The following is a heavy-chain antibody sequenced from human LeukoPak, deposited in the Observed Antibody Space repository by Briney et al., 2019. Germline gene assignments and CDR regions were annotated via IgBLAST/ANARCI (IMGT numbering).Heavy chain of an antibody. CDR1: GYTFTSYD. D-gene: IGHD3-10*01. CDR3: ARGPPDYGSGLNWFDP. V-gene: IGHV1-8*01. J-gene: IGHJ5*02. CDR2: MNPNSGNT. Sequence: GASVKVSCKASGYTFTSYDINWVRQATGHGLEWMGWMNPNSGNTGYAQKFQGRVTMTRNTSISTAYMELSSLRSEDTAVYYCARGPPDYGSGLNWFDPWGQGTLVTVSS.